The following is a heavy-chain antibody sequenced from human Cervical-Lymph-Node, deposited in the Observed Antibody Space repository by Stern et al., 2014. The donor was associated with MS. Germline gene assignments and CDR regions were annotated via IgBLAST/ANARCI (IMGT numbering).Heavy chain of an antibody. J-gene: IGHJ4*02. D-gene: IGHD6-19*01. CDR3: AREAAMAVAGTGVDF. Sequence: VQLVQSGAEVKKPGASVKVSCKASGYTFTGYYMHWVRQAPGQGLECMGRINPNRGGTNYAQKFQGRVTMTRDTSISTAFMELSRLRSDDTAVYYCAREAAMAVAGTGVDFWGQGTLVTVSS. CDR1: GYTFTGYY. CDR2: INPNRGGT. V-gene: IGHV1-2*06.